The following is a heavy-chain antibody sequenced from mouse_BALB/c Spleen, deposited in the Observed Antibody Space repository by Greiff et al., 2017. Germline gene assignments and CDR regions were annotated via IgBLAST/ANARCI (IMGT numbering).Heavy chain of an antibody. V-gene: IGHV2-4-1*01. CDR3: ARNPADYCKVYAMDY. D-gene: IGHD2-1*01. CDR2: IWRGGST. J-gene: IGHJ4*01. CDR1: GFSLTSYG. Sequence: QVQLKESGPGLVQPSQSLSITCTVSGFSLTSYGVHWVRQSPGKGLEWMGVIWRGGSTDSNAAFISRLSIRKDNSKSQVFFKMKSLQADDTAIYYCARNPADYCKVYAMDYWGQGTSVTVSS.